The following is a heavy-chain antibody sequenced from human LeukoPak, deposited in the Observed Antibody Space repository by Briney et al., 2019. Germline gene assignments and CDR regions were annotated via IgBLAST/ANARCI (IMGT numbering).Heavy chain of an antibody. J-gene: IGHJ6*02. CDR2: ISAYNGNT. D-gene: IGHD1-26*01. V-gene: IGHV1-18*01. CDR3: ARDGGWELLPYYYYGMDV. CDR1: GYTFTSYG. Sequence: ASVKVSRKASGYTFTSYGISWVRQAPGQEREWMGWISAYNGNTNYAQKLQGRVTMTTDTSTSTAYMEPRSLRSDDTAVYYCARDGGWELLPYYYYGMDVWGQGTTVTVSS.